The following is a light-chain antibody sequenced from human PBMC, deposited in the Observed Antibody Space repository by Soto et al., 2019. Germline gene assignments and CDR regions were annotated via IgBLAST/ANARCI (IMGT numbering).Light chain of an antibody. V-gene: IGLV2-8*01. CDR1: SSDVGAYNY. CDR3: SSYAGSNNFV. J-gene: IGLJ3*02. CDR2: EVS. Sequence: QSALTQPPSASGSPGQSVTISCTGTSSDVGAYNYVSWYQQHPGKAPKLMIYEVSKRPSGVPDRFSGSKSGNTASLTVSALQAEDEAGYYCSSYAGSNNFVFGGGTKLTVL.